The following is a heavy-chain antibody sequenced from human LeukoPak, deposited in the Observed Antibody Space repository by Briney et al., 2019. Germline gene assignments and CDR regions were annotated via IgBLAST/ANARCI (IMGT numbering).Heavy chain of an antibody. CDR2: IKSKTDGGTT. D-gene: IGHD3-10*01. V-gene: IGHV3-15*01. CDR3: TTTLWFGELSIDY. Sequence: PGGSLRLSCAASGFTFSNAWMSWVRQDPGKGLEWVGRIKSKTDGGTTDYAAPVKGRFTISRDDSKNTLYLQMNSLKTEDTAVYYCTTTLWFGELSIDYWGQGTLVTVSS. J-gene: IGHJ4*02. CDR1: GFTFSNAW.